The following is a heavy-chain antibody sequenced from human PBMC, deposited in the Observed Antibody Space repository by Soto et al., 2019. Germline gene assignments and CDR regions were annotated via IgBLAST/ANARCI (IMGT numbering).Heavy chain of an antibody. V-gene: IGHV3-30*18. Sequence: QVPLVESGGGVVQPGRSLRLSCAASGFTFSSYGMHWVRQAPGKGLEWVAVISYDGSNKYYADSVKGRFTISRDNSKNTLYLQMKSLRAEDTAVYYCAKGSRERRDWYFDLWGRGTLVTVSS. J-gene: IGHJ2*01. CDR2: ISYDGSNK. CDR3: AKGSRERRDWYFDL. D-gene: IGHD6-25*01. CDR1: GFTFSSYG.